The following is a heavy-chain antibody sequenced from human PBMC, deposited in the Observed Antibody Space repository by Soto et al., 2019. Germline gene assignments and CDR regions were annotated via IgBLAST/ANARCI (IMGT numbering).Heavy chain of an antibody. Sequence: QVQLQESGPGLVEPSETLSLTCAVSGGSISETYWWSWVRQPPGKGLEWIGEISYRGTTHYNPSLLSRCTISMDTSRNQISLTLISVTAADSASYYCARHIGVTGTRGFDYWGQGTLVTVSS. CDR2: ISYRGTT. CDR1: GGSISETYW. V-gene: IGHV4-4*02. D-gene: IGHD6-19*01. J-gene: IGHJ4*02. CDR3: ARHIGVTGTRGFDY.